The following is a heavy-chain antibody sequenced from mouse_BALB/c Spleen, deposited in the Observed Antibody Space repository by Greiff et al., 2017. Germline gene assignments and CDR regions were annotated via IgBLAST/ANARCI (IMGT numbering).Heavy chain of an antibody. Sequence: VQLKQSGAELVKPGASVKLSCTASGFNIKDTYMHWVKQRPEQGLEWIGRIDPANGNTKYDPKFQGKATITADTSSNTAYLQRSSLTSEDTAVYYCASNWDGGYFDYWGQGTTLTVSS. CDR1: GFNIKDTY. J-gene: IGHJ2*01. V-gene: IGHV14-3*02. CDR2: IDPANGNT. D-gene: IGHD4-1*01. CDR3: ASNWDGGYFDY.